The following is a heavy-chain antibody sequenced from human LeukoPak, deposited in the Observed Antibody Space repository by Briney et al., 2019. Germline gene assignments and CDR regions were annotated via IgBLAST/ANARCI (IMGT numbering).Heavy chain of an antibody. CDR1: GFTFSSYG. D-gene: IGHD3-10*01. V-gene: IGHV3-30*03. CDR3: ARDHNPGERFDY. Sequence: GGSLRLSCAASGFTFSSYGMHWVRQAPGKGLEWVAVISYDGSNKYYADSVKGRFTISRDNSKNTLYLQMNSLRAEDTAVYYCARDHNPGERFDYWGQGTLVTVSS. J-gene: IGHJ4*02. CDR2: ISYDGSNK.